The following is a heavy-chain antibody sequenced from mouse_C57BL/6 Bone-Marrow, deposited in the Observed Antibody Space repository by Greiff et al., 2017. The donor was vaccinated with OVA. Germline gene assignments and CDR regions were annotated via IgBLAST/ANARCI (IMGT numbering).Heavy chain of an antibody. CDR2: ISDGGSYT. CDR1: GFTFSSYA. V-gene: IGHV5-4*01. CDR3: ARDGYNGSSLYAMDY. Sequence: EVHLVESGGGLVKPGGSLKLSCAASGFTFSSYAMSWVRQTPEKRLEWVATISDGGSYTYYPDNVKGRFTISRDNATNNLYLQMSLLTSEDTAMEYGARDGYNGSSLYAMDYWGQGTSVTVSS. J-gene: IGHJ4*01. D-gene: IGHD1-1*01.